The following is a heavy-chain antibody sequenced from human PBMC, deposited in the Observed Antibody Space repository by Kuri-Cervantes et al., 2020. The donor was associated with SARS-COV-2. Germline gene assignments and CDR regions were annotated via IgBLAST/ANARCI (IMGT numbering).Heavy chain of an antibody. CDR1: GFTFNTCA. D-gene: IGHD1-26*01. CDR2: VSSDGTNQ. Sequence: GESLKISCAASGFTFNTCAMHWVRQAPGKGLEWVAMVSSDGTNQSYADSVKGRFTISRDNSKSTLHLQMNSLRAEDTAVYYCAKEYSGSWGYGYWGQGTLVTVSS. V-gene: IGHV3-30*04. CDR3: AKEYSGSWGYGY. J-gene: IGHJ4*02.